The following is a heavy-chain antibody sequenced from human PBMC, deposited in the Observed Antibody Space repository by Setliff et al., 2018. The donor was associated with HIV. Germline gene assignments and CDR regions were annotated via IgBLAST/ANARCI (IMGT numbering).Heavy chain of an antibody. CDR3: VISDYRLGNWFDP. CDR1: GYTFTSYY. J-gene: IGHJ5*02. V-gene: IGHV1-46*01. CDR2: INPSGGST. Sequence: ASVKVSCKTSGYTFTSYYIHWVRQAPGQGLEWMGRINPSGGSTIYAQKFQDRVIMTTDTVTTTAYMDLDKLKYDDTAVYYCVISDYRLGNWFDPWGLGTLVTVSS. D-gene: IGHD4-4*01.